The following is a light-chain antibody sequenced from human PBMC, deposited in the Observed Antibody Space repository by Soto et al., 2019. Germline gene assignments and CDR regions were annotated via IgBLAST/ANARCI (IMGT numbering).Light chain of an antibody. J-gene: IGLJ1*01. CDR3: CSFAGSSYV. CDR2: EVT. Sequence: QSALTQPASVSGSPGQSITISCTGSSSDVGTYNLVSWYQQHPGEAPKLMIYEVTKRPSGVSNRFSGSKSGNTASLTISGLQAEDEADYYCCSFAGSSYVFGTGINVTVL. V-gene: IGLV2-23*02. CDR1: SSDVGTYNL.